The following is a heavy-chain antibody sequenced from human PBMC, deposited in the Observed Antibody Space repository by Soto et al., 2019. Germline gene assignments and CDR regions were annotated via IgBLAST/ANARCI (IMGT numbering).Heavy chain of an antibody. CDR2: ISYDGSNK. CDR1: GFTFSSDG. Sequence: QVQLVESGGGVVQPGRSLRLSCAASGFTFSSDGMNWVRQAPGKGLEWVAVISYDGSNKYYADSVKGRFTISRDNSKKALYLKMSSLRAEDTSVYNCAKSTRIAVADSPPALEVYNGMDVWGQGTMVTVSS. CDR3: AKSTRIAVADSPPALEVYNGMDV. D-gene: IGHD6-19*01. J-gene: IGHJ6*02. V-gene: IGHV3-30*18.